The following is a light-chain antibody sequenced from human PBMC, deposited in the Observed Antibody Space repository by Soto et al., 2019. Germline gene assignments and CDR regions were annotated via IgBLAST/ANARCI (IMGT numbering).Light chain of an antibody. CDR2: GAS. CDR1: QSVSSSY. J-gene: IGKJ2*01. Sequence: EIVLTQSPGTLSLSPGERATLSCRASQSVSSSYLAGYQQKPGQAPRLLIYGASSRATGIPDRFSGSGSGTDFTLTISRLEPEDFAVYYCQQYGSSLYTFGQGTKLAIK. V-gene: IGKV3-20*01. CDR3: QQYGSSLYT.